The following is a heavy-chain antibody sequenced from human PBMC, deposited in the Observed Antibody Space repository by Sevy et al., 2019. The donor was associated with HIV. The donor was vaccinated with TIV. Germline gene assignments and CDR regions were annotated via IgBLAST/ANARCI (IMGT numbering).Heavy chain of an antibody. CDR3: AKDRGYSYSSIDF. D-gene: IGHD5-18*01. J-gene: IGHJ4*02. Sequence: GGSLRLSCAASEFIFDDYAMHWVRQVPGRGLQWVSGISWNSGAIDYADSVKGRFTMSRDNAKNSLYLQMNNLRLEDTALYYCAKDRGYSYSSIDFWGRGTLVTVSS. CDR2: ISWNSGAI. V-gene: IGHV3-9*01. CDR1: EFIFDDYA.